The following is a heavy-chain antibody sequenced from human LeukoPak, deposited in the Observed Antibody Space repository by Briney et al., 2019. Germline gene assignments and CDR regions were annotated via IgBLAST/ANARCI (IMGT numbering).Heavy chain of an antibody. CDR1: GYRFTSYW. V-gene: IGHV5-51*01. Sequence: GESLKISCEGSGYRFTSYWIGWVRQMPGKGLEWMGIIYPGDSDTRYSPSFQGQVTISADKSISTAHLQWSSLKASDTAMYYCARQPMGGYYDSSGYPTDAFDIWGQGTMVTVSS. CDR2: IYPGDSDT. D-gene: IGHD3-22*01. CDR3: ARQPMGGYYDSSGYPTDAFDI. J-gene: IGHJ3*02.